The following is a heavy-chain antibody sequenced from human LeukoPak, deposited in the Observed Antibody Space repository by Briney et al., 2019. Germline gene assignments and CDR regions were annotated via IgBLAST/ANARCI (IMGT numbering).Heavy chain of an antibody. D-gene: IGHD2-21*02. Sequence: SVKVSCKASGGTFSSYAINWVRQAPGQGLEWMGRIIPIFGIANYAQKFQGRVTITADTSTSTAYMELSSLRSEDTAVYYYARDRCGGDCYADDAFDIWGQGTMVTVSS. CDR1: GGTFSSYA. CDR2: IIPIFGIA. J-gene: IGHJ3*02. V-gene: IGHV1-69*04. CDR3: ARDRCGGDCYADDAFDI.